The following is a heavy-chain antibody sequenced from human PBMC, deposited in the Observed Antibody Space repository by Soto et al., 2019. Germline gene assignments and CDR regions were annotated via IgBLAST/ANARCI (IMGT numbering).Heavy chain of an antibody. CDR2: ISWNSGGI. CDR1: GFTFEDYA. Sequence: EMQLVESGGGLVQPGRSLRLSCAASGFTFEDYAMHWVRQAPGKGLEWVSGISWNSGGIAYVDSVKGRFTVSRDNAKNSLYLQMDSLRAEDTAFYYCAKATGLLSHMDVWGKGTTVTVSS. V-gene: IGHV3-9*01. D-gene: IGHD3-10*01. J-gene: IGHJ6*03. CDR3: AKATGLLSHMDV.